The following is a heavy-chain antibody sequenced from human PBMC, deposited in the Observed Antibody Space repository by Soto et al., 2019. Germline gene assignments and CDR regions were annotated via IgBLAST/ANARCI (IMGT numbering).Heavy chain of an antibody. J-gene: IGHJ6*02. CDR2: IYYSGST. Sequence: PSETLSLTCTVSGGSISSSSYYWGWIRQPPGKGLEWIGSIYYSGSTYYNPSLKSRVTISVDTSKNQFSLKLSSVTAADTAVYYCARVGLRAGRNRYYGMDVWGQGTTVTVSS. CDR3: ARVGLRAGRNRYYGMDV. V-gene: IGHV4-39*01. CDR1: GGSISSSSYY. D-gene: IGHD3-10*01.